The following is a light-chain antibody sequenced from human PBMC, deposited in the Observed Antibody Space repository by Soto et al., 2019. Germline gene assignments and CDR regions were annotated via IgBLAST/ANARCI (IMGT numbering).Light chain of an antibody. Sequence: DIPITQSPSSLAAFVGDRVTITCRTSQTVSTYLSWCQQKPGEAPKLLIYAASTLQSGVPSRFSGSGSGTEFTLTITSLQPEDFATYYCQHYNSYSEAFGQGTKVELK. J-gene: IGKJ1*01. CDR2: AAS. V-gene: IGKV1-39*01. CDR3: QHYNSYSEA. CDR1: QTVSTY.